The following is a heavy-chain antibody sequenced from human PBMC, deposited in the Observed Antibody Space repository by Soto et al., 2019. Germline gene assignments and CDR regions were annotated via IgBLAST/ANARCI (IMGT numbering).Heavy chain of an antibody. Sequence: GGSLRLSCEVSGFTLSTYSMNWVRQAPGKGLEWVSFITSSGSTIYYADSVKGRFTVSRDNAKNSLFLQMNSLRDEDTVVYYCARVAIASGGVIAVTYALDVWGQGTTVTVSS. CDR1: GFTLSTYS. CDR3: ARVAIASGGVIAVTYALDV. D-gene: IGHD3-16*02. CDR2: ITSSGSTI. V-gene: IGHV3-48*02. J-gene: IGHJ6*02.